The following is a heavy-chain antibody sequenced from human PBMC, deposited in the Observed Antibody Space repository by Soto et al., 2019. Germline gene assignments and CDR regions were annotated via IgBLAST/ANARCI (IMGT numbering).Heavy chain of an antibody. D-gene: IGHD2-2*01. Sequence: ASVKVSCKASGYTFTSYVMHWVRQAPGQSLEWMGWINAGNGNTEYSQKFQGRVTITSDTSASTAYMELSSLKSEDTAVYYCAKVRPLRDCTSTSCLGAFDIWGQGTMVTVSS. CDR2: INAGNGNT. V-gene: IGHV1-3*01. CDR3: AKVRPLRDCTSTSCLGAFDI. J-gene: IGHJ3*02. CDR1: GYTFTSYV.